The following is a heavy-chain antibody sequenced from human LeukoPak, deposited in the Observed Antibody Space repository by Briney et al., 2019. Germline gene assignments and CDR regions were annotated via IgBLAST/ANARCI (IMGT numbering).Heavy chain of an antibody. CDR1: GYTFTTYG. D-gene: IGHD6-19*01. V-gene: IGHV1-18*04. Sequence: GASVKVSCKASGYTFTTYGISWVRQAPGQGLEWMGWISTYNGNTNYAQKLQGRLTMTTDTSTSTAYMELRSLGSDDTAVYYCARAEQWLPRGVDYWGQGTLVTVSS. J-gene: IGHJ4*02. CDR3: ARAEQWLPRGVDY. CDR2: ISTYNGNT.